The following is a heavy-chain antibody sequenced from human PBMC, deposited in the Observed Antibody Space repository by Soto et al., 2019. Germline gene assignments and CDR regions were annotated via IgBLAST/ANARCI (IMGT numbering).Heavy chain of an antibody. CDR3: ARDRTLSHYYEDYYYGMDV. CDR1: GGTFSSYA. J-gene: IGHJ6*02. Sequence: VKVSCKASGGTFSSYAISWVRQAPGQGLEWMGGIIPIFGTANYAQKFQGRVTITADKSTSTAYMELSSLRSEDTAVYYCARDRTLSHYYEDYYYGMDVWGQGTTVTVSS. V-gene: IGHV1-69*13. D-gene: IGHD3-22*01. CDR2: IIPIFGTA.